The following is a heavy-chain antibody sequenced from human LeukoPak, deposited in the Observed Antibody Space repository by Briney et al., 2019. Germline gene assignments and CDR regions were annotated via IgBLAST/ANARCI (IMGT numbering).Heavy chain of an antibody. V-gene: IGHV3-48*01. CDR1: GFTFSSYS. Sequence: PGGSLRLSCAASGFTFSSYSMNWVRQAPGKGLEWVSYISRSSSTIYYADSVKGRFTISRDNAKNSLYLQMNSLRAEDTAVYYCAREQWGDFGVVTLDYWGQGTLVTVSS. J-gene: IGHJ4*02. CDR2: ISRSSSTI. D-gene: IGHD3-3*01. CDR3: AREQWGDFGVVTLDY.